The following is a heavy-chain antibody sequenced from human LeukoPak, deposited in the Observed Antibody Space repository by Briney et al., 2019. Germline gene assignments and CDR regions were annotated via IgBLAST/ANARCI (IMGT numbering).Heavy chain of an antibody. CDR2: IYSGSST. J-gene: IGHJ4*02. V-gene: IGHV3-53*01. Sequence: SGGSLRLSCAASGFAVSHNYMSWVRQAPGKGLEWVSVIYSGSSTYYADSVKGRFTISRDNSKNTLYLQMNSLRAEDTAMYYCARSNVGSMAPDYWGQGTLVTVSS. CDR1: GFAVSHNY. D-gene: IGHD5-24*01. CDR3: ARSNVGSMAPDY.